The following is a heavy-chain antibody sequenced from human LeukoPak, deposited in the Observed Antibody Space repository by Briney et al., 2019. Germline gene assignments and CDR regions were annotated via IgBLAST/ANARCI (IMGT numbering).Heavy chain of an antibody. CDR2: INPSGDNT. D-gene: IGHD5-24*01. CDR3: ARDNSLRDTAWWFDP. CDR1: GYTFTNNF. Sequence: ASVKVSCKAFGYTFTNNFMHWVRQAPGQGLEWIGIINPSGDNTWYAQKFQGRVTMTRDMATSTDYLEVSSLRSEDTAVYYCARDNSLRDTAWWFDPWGQGTLVTVSS. J-gene: IGHJ5*02. V-gene: IGHV1-46*01.